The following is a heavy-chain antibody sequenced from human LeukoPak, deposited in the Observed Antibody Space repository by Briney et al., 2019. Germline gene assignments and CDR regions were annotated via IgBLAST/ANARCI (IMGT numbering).Heavy chain of an antibody. CDR3: AELGITMIGGV. V-gene: IGHV3-48*03. CDR1: GFTFSSYE. J-gene: IGHJ6*04. Sequence: PGGSLRLSCAASGFTFSSYEMNWVRQAPGKGLEWVSYISSSGSTIYYADSVKGRFTISRGNAKNSLYLQMNSLRAEDTAVYYCAELGITMIGGVWGKGTTVTIPS. CDR2: ISSSGSTI. D-gene: IGHD3-10*02.